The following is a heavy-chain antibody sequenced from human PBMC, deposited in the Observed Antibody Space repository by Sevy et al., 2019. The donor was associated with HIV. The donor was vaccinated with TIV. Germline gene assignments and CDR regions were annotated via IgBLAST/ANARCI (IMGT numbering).Heavy chain of an antibody. CDR2: ISSSSSTI. V-gene: IGHV3-48*02. Sequence: GGSLRLSCAASGFTFSSYSMNWVRQAPGKGLEWVSYISSSSSTIDYADSVKGRFTMSRDNAKNSLYLQMNSLRDKDKAVYYCARVGIAAAGTQGGNYYYYYYMDVWGKGTTVTVSS. J-gene: IGHJ6*03. CDR1: GFTFSSYS. D-gene: IGHD6-13*01. CDR3: ARVGIAAAGTQGGNYYYYYYMDV.